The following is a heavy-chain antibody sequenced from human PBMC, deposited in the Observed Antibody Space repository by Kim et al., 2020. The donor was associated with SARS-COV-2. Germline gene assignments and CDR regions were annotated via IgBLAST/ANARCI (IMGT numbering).Heavy chain of an antibody. D-gene: IGHD3-22*01. CDR3: ARDDYYDSSGYVAFDI. Sequence: GGSLRLSCAASGFTFSSYSMNWVRQAPGKGLEWVSSISSSSSYIYYADSVKGRFTISRDNAKNSLYLQMNSLRAEDTAVYYCARDDYYDSSGYVAFDIWGQGTMVTVSS. CDR1: GFTFSSYS. V-gene: IGHV3-21*01. J-gene: IGHJ3*02. CDR2: ISSSSSYI.